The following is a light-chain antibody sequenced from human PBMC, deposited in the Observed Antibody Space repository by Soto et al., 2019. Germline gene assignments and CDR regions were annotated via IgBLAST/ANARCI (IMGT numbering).Light chain of an antibody. CDR1: ETISYW. CDR2: NAS. Sequence: DIRMTQSPSTRSASVGDRVTITCRASETISYWLAWLQLKPGKAPKVLIYNASTLGSGVPSRFSGSGSGTEVTLTINSLQPDDFETYYCQHYNSYPLTFGGGTKVEIK. CDR3: QHYNSYPLT. J-gene: IGKJ4*01. V-gene: IGKV1-5*03.